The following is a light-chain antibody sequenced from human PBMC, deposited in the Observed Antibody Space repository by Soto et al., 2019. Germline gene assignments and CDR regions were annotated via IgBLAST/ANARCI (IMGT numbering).Light chain of an antibody. J-gene: IGKJ3*01. CDR3: QQSYSTPFT. Sequence: DIQMTQSPSSLYASVGDRVTITCRASQSISSYLNWYQQKPGKAPKLLIYAASILQSGVQSRFSGSGSGTDFTLTISSLQPEDFATYYCQQSYSTPFTFGPGTKVDIK. CDR2: AAS. V-gene: IGKV1-39*01. CDR1: QSISSY.